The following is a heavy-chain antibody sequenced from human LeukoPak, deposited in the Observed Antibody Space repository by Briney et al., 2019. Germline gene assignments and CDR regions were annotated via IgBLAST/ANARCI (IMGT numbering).Heavy chain of an antibody. D-gene: IGHD3-16*01. V-gene: IGHV3-30-3*01. CDR3: ARHYGP. CDR2: ISYDGSTI. Sequence: GGSLRLSCAASEITFSNYAVHWFRQAPGKGLQWVAVISYDGSTIHYADSVKGRFTISRDTSKKTVYLQMNSLRVEDTAVYYCARHYGPWGQGTLVTVSS. J-gene: IGHJ5*02. CDR1: EITFSNYA.